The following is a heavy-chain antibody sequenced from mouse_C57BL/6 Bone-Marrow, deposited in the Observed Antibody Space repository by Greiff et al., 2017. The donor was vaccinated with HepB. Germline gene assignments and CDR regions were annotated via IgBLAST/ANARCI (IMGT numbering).Heavy chain of an antibody. CDR3: AKHYYGSSWYFDV. D-gene: IGHD1-1*01. V-gene: IGHV5-9*01. CDR1: GFTFSSYT. Sequence: EVMLVESGGGLVKPGGSLKLSCAASGFTFSSYTMSWVRQTPEKRLEWVATISGGGGNTYYPDSVKGRFTISRDNAKNTLYLQMSRLRSEDTALYYCAKHYYGSSWYFDVWGTGTTVTVSS. CDR2: ISGGGGNT. J-gene: IGHJ1*03.